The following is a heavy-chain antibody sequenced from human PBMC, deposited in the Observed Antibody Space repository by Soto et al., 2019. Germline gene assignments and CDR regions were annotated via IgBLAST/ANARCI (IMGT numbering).Heavy chain of an antibody. CDR2: IDPSDSYT. D-gene: IGHD3-10*01. CDR1: GYSFTSYW. CDR3: ARALWFGELVSVPHTVVV. V-gene: IGHV5-10-1*01. J-gene: IGHJ6*01. Sequence: PGESLKISCKGSGYSFTSYWISWVRQMPGKGLEWMGRIDPSDSYTNYSPSFQGHVTISADKSISTAYLQWSSLKASDTAMYYCARALWFGELVSVPHTVVVWGEGTRDTAPS.